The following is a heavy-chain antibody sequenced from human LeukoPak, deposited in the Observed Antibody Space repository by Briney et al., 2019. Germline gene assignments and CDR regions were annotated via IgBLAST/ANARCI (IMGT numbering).Heavy chain of an antibody. J-gene: IGHJ4*02. D-gene: IGHD3-22*01. CDR3: ARIRRYYNSGFFLPPPPPHFDY. CDR2: IYPGDSDT. V-gene: IGHV5-51*01. Sequence: GESLKISCKGSGYSFTSYWIGWVRQMPGKGLEWMGIIYPGDSDTRYSPSFQGQVTISADKSISTAYLQWSSLKASDTAMYFLARIRRYYNSGFFLPPPPPHFDYWGQGTLVTVSS. CDR1: GYSFTSYW.